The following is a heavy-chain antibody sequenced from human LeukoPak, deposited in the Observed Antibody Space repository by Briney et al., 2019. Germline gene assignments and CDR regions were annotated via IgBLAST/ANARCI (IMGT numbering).Heavy chain of an antibody. V-gene: IGHV3-20*04. CDR1: GFTFSSYE. Sequence: GGSLRLSCAASGFTFSSYEMNWVRQAPGKGLEWVSGINWNGGSTAYADSVKGRFTISRDNAKNSLYLQMSSLRAEDTALYYCARESGGSYYGTSDYWGQGTLVTVSS. CDR3: ARESGGSYYGTSDY. J-gene: IGHJ4*02. D-gene: IGHD1-26*01. CDR2: INWNGGST.